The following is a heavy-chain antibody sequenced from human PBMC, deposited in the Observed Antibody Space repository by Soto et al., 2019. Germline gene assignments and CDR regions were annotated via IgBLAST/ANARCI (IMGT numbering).Heavy chain of an antibody. CDR1: GFTFSSYA. CDR3: AKRERDGDNPCDY. V-gene: IGHV3-23*01. Sequence: PGGSLRLSCAASGFTFSSYAMSWVRQAPGKGLEWVSAISGSGGSTYYADSVKGRLTLSRDNSKNTLYLQMNSLRAEDTAVYYCAKRERDGDNPCDYWGQGTLVTASS. J-gene: IGHJ4*02. D-gene: IGHD4-17*01. CDR2: ISGSGGST.